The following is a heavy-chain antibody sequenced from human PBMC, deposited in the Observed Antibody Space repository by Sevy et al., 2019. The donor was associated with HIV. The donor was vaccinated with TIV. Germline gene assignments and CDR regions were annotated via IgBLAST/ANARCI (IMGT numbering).Heavy chain of an antibody. Sequence: SETLSLTCTVSGGSITNYYWGWIRQPPGMRLEWIGYIHSSGNTNSNPSLKNRVTISVDTSKNQFSLILNSVTAADTAVYYCARYMGSGTSFDYWGQGTLVTVSS. D-gene: IGHD6-13*01. CDR3: ARYMGSGTSFDY. CDR1: GGSITNYY. J-gene: IGHJ4*02. V-gene: IGHV4-59*13. CDR2: IHSSGNT.